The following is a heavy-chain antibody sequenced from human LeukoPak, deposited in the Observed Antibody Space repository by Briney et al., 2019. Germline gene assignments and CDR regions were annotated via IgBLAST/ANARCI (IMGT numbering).Heavy chain of an antibody. CDR1: GYTFTGYY. V-gene: IGHV1-2*02. CDR2: IHPNSGGT. D-gene: IGHD6-13*01. CDR3: ARSGWYGDYFDY. J-gene: IGHJ4*02. Sequence: ASVKVSCKASGYTFTGYYMHWVRQAPGQGLEWMGWIHPNSGGTNYAQKFQGRVTMTRDTSISTAYMELSRLRSDDTAVYYCARSGWYGDYFDYWGQGTLVTVSS.